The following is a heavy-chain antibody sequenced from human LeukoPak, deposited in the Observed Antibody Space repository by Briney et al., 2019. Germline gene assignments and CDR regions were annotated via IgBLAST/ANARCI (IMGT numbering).Heavy chain of an antibody. CDR1: EFSFSSSG. D-gene: IGHD5-18*01. Sequence: GGSLRLSCAASEFSFSSSGMHWVRQAPGKGLEWVTFIRNDGSKKYYADSVKGRFTISRDNSKNTLYLKMNSLRAEDTAVYYCAKGDSYGYVRWGQGTLVTVSS. CDR2: IRNDGSKK. CDR3: AKGDSYGYVR. V-gene: IGHV3-30*02. J-gene: IGHJ4*02.